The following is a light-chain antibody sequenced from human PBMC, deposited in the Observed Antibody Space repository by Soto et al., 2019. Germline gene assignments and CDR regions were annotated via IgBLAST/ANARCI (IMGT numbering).Light chain of an antibody. V-gene: IGKV3-20*01. CDR3: RQYGSSPLYT. Sequence: EIVLTQSPGTLSLSPGERATLSCRASQSVSSSYLAWYQQQPGQAPRLLIYDASSRTTGIPDSFSGSGSGTDFTLPISSLQHEDVSVYYCRQYGSSPLYTFGQGTKLEIK. J-gene: IGKJ2*01. CDR2: DAS. CDR1: QSVSSSY.